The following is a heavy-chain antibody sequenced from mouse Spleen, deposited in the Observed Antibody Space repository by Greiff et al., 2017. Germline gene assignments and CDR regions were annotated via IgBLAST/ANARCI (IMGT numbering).Heavy chain of an antibody. CDR1: GYTFTDYY. CDR2: IYPGSGNT. V-gene: IGHV1-76*01. D-gene: IGHD3-3*01. J-gene: IGHJ2*01. Sequence: VQLQESGAELVRPGASVKLSCKASGYTFTDYYINWVKQRPGQGLEWIARIYPGSGNTYYNEKFKGKATLTAEKSSSTAYMQLSSLTSEDSAVYFCARLGDRDYWGQGTTLTVSS. CDR3: ARLGDRDY.